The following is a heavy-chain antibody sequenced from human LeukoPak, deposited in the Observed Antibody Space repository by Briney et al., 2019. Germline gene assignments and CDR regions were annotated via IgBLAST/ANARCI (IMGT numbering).Heavy chain of an antibody. Sequence: PGGSLRLSCADSGFTFSSYSMNWVRQAPGKGLEWVSYISRSSTTIYYADSVKGRFTISRDNAKNSLYLQMNSLRAEDTAVYYCAREGFCSGGSCHSGNAFDIWGQGTMVTVSS. D-gene: IGHD2-15*01. CDR1: GFTFSSYS. V-gene: IGHV3-48*04. CDR2: ISRSSTTI. CDR3: AREGFCSGGSCHSGNAFDI. J-gene: IGHJ3*02.